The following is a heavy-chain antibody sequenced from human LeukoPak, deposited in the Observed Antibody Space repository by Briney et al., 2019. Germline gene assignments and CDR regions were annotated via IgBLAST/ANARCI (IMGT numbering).Heavy chain of an antibody. CDR1: GGSISSRSNY. CDR2: INHSAST. D-gene: IGHD3-10*01. Sequence: KPSETLSLTCTASGGSISSRSNYWGWIRQPPGKGLEWIGEINHSASTNYNPSLKSRVTISIDTSKNQFSLNLSSVTAADTAVYYCARVTGRLYYYYMDVWGKGTTVTVSS. V-gene: IGHV4-39*07. J-gene: IGHJ6*03. CDR3: ARVTGRLYYYYMDV.